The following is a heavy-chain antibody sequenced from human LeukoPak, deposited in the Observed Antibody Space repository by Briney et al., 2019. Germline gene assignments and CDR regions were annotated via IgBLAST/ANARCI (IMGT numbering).Heavy chain of an antibody. J-gene: IGHJ4*02. CDR1: GFMVTTYA. D-gene: IGHD6-19*01. V-gene: IGHV3-23*01. CDR3: AKASRQGAVASPLDY. CDR2: IGGDGGRT. Sequence: PGGSLRLSCAASGFMVTTYAMSWVRQAPGKGLEWVSAIGGDGGRTYYADSVKGRFTISRDNSKDTVFLQMNSLRAEDTAVHYCAKASRQGAVASPLDYWGQGTLVTVSS.